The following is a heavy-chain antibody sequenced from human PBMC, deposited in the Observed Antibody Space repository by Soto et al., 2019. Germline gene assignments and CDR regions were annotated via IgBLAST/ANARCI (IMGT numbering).Heavy chain of an antibody. CDR2: IIPIYGTA. D-gene: IGHD5-12*01. J-gene: IGHJ4*02. Sequence: QVQLVQAGAEVKKPGSSVKVSCKASGGTFSTYAISWVRQAPGQGLEWMGGIIPIYGTANYAQKFQGRLTMTADEATSKGYMGLSSLRSDDTAVYYCAREDKPGGYAPPGTSGFDSWGQGTLVTVSS. CDR1: GGTFSTYA. CDR3: AREDKPGGYAPPGTSGFDS. V-gene: IGHV1-69*12.